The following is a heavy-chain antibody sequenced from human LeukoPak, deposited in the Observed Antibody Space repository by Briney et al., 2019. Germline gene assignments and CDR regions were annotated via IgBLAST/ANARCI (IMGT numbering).Heavy chain of an antibody. V-gene: IGHV4-34*01. CDR3: ARGRLKGLDV. CDR2: INHSGST. Sequence: SETLSLTCAVYGGSFSGYYWSWIRQPPGKGLEWIGEINHSGSTNYNPSLKSRVTISVDTSKNQFSLKLSSVTAADTAVYYCARGRLKGLDVWGQGALVTVSS. J-gene: IGHJ4*02. CDR1: GGSFSGYY. D-gene: IGHD1-1*01.